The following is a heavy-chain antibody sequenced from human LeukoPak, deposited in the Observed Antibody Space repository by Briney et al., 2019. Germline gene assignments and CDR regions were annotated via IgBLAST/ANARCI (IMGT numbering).Heavy chain of an antibody. V-gene: IGHV4-4*07. Sequence: SETLSLTRTVSGGSISSYYWSWIRQPAGKGLEWIGRIYTSGSTNYNPSLKSRVTMSVDTSKNQFSLKLSSVTAADTAVYYCARSSYGSGRYGPQFDYWGQGTLVTVSS. J-gene: IGHJ4*02. CDR2: IYTSGST. D-gene: IGHD3-10*01. CDR3: ARSSYGSGRYGPQFDY. CDR1: GGSISSYY.